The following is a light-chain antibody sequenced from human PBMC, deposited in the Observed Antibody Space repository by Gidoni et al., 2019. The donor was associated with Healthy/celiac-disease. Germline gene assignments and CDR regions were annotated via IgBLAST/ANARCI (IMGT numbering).Light chain of an antibody. CDR1: SIDVGGYNY. J-gene: IGLJ2*01. CDR3: SSYTSSSTLDVV. V-gene: IGLV2-14*01. CDR2: EVS. Sequence: QSALPPPASVSGSPGPSITIACTGTSIDVGGYNYVSWYHQHPGKAPKLMIYEVSNRPSGVSNRFSGSKAGNTASLTISGLQAEDEADYYCSSYTSSSTLDVVFGGGTKLTVL.